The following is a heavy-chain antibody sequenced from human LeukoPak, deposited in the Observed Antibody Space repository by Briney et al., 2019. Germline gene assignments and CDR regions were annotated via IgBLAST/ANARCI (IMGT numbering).Heavy chain of an antibody. J-gene: IGHJ5*02. CDR2: INPNSGGT. V-gene: IGHV1-2*06. CDR3: AGATDDFWSGYSSGFDP. CDR1: GYTFTGYY. D-gene: IGHD3-3*01. Sequence: ASVKVSCKASGYTFTGYYMHWVRQAPGQGLEWMGRINPNSGGTNYAQKFQGRVTMTRDTSISTAYMELSRLRSDDTAVYYCAGATDDFWSGYSSGFDPWGQGTLVTVSS.